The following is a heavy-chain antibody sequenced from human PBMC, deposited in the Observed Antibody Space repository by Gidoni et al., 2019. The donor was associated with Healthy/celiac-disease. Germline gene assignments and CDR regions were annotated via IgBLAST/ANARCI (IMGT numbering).Heavy chain of an antibody. CDR3: ARRPRWYGSRGGDAFDI. CDR2: IYYSGST. CDR1: GGSTSSSSYY. D-gene: IGHD6-13*01. Sequence: GGSTSSSSYYWGWIRQPPGKGREGIGSIYYSGSTYYHPSLKSRVTISVDTSKNQFSLKLSSVTAADTAVYYGARRPRWYGSRGGDAFDIWGQGTMVTVSS. V-gene: IGHV4-39*01. J-gene: IGHJ3*02.